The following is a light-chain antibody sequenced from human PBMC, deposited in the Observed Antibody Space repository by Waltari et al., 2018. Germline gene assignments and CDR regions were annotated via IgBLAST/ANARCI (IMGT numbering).Light chain of an antibody. V-gene: IGLV2-11*01. CDR2: DVS. CDR1: SSDVGGYNY. CDR3: CSYAGSYTHVV. Sequence: QSALTQPRSVSGSPGQSVTISCTGTSSDVGGYNYVSRYQQHPGKAPKLMIYDVSKRPSGVPGRFSGSKSGNTASLTISGLQAEDEADYYCCSYAGSYTHVVFGGGTKLTVL. J-gene: IGLJ2*01.